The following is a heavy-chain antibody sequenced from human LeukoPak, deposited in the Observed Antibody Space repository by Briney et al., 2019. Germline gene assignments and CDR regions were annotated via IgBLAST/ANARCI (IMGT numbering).Heavy chain of an antibody. D-gene: IGHD3-10*01. CDR2: ISSSSSTI. CDR3: ASPPRGSGSSY. Sequence: GGSLRLSCAASGFTFSSYSMNWVRQAPGKGLEWVSYISSSSSTIYYADSVKGRFTISRDNAKNSLYLQMNSLRAEDTAVYYCASPPRGSGSSYWGQGTLVTVSS. CDR1: GFTFSSYS. J-gene: IGHJ4*02. V-gene: IGHV3-48*01.